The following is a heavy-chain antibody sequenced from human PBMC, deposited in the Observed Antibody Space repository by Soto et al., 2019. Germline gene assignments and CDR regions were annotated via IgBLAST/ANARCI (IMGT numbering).Heavy chain of an antibody. CDR3: ARDAGNGDYIQNWFDP. D-gene: IGHD4-17*01. V-gene: IGHV4-30-4*01. J-gene: IGHJ5*02. Sequence: PSETLSLTCTVSGGSISSGDYYWSWIRQPPGKGLEWIGYIYYSGSTYYNPSLKSRVTISVDTSKNQFSLKLSSVTAADTAVYYCARDAGNGDYIQNWFDPWGQGTLVTVSS. CDR2: IYYSGST. CDR1: GGSISSGDYY.